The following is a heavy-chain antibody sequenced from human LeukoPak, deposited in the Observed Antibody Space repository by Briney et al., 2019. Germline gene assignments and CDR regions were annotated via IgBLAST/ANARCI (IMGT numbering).Heavy chain of an antibody. J-gene: IGHJ4*02. Sequence: GESLKISCKGSGYNFISWVRQMPGKVLEWMGRINPSDSYATYNPSFQGHVTISGDKSINTAYLQWSSLKASDTAMYYCANLHYGSGSVSDFWGQGTLVTVSS. V-gene: IGHV5-10-1*01. CDR2: INPSDSYA. CDR1: GYNF. CDR3: ANLHYGSGSVSDF. D-gene: IGHD3-10*01.